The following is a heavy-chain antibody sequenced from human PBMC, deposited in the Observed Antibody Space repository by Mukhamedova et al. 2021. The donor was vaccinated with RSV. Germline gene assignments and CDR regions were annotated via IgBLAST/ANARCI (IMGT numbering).Heavy chain of an antibody. D-gene: IGHD6-13*01. CDR3: ARDSAAAGRGWFDP. Sequence: IRQPPGKGLEWIGSIYYSGSTYYNPSLKSRVTKSVDTSKNQFSLKLSSVTAADTAVYYCARDSAAAGRGWFDPWGQGTLVTVSS. J-gene: IGHJ5*02. V-gene: IGHV4-39*07. CDR2: IYYSGST.